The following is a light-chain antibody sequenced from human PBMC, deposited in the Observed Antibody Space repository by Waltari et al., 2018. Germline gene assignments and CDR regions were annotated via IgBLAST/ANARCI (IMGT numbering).Light chain of an antibody. CDR1: SRDIGRSSF. CDR3: CSYAGANLVI. J-gene: IGLJ2*01. CDR2: EVS. Sequence: QSALTQPASVSGSPGQSITISCSGTSRDIGRSSFLSWYQQHPGKAPKLIIHEVSERPSGVSDRFSGSKSGNTASLTISGLQTEDEATFYCCSYAGANLVIFGGGTRVTVL. V-gene: IGLV2-23*02.